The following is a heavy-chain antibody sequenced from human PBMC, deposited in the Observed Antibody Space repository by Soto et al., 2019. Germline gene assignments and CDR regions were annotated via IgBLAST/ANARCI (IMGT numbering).Heavy chain of an antibody. J-gene: IGHJ6*02. D-gene: IGHD2-21*02. CDR3: VQSRCGGDCLQSYSSHSYYGLDV. V-gene: IGHV2-5*02. CDR2: IYWDDDK. Sequence: QITLKESGPTLVKPTQTLTLTCTFSGFSLSTIGVGVGWIRQPPGKALEWLALIYWDDDKRYSPSLKSRLTVTKDTSKNQVVLTMTNMDPVDTVTYYCVQSRCGGDCLQSYSSHSYYGLDVWGQGTTVTVSS. CDR1: GFSLSTIGVG.